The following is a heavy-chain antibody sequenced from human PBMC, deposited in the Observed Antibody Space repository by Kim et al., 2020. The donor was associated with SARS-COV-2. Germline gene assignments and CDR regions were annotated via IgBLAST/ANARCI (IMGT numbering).Heavy chain of an antibody. V-gene: IGHV4-34*01. CDR1: GGSFSGYY. CDR3: ATSNWPFDY. D-gene: IGHD6-13*01. CDR2: ISHSGST. Sequence: SETLSLTCAVYGGSFSGYYCSWIRQPPGKGLEWIGEISHSGSTNYNPSLKSRVTISEDTSKNQFSQKVTSVTAADTAVYYCATSNWPFDYWGQGALVTVSS. J-gene: IGHJ4*02.